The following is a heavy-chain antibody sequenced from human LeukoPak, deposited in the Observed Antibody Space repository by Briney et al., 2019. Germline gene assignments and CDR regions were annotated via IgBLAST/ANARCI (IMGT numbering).Heavy chain of an antibody. V-gene: IGHV3-23*01. CDR3: AIMHGYYDGTGYWVQ. CDR1: GFTFASYG. J-gene: IGHJ1*01. D-gene: IGHD3-3*01. CDR2: ITTHGGRT. Sequence: GGSLRLSCAASGFTFASYGMSWVRQAPGKGLEWVSFITTHGGRTSYADSVEGRFTISRDNPRNTLYMQMNSLRDEVTAVYYCAIMHGYYDGTGYWVQWGQGTLVTVSS.